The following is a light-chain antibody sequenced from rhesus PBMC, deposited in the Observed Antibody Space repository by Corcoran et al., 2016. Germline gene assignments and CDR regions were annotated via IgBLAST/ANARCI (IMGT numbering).Light chain of an antibody. CDR2: YAT. Sequence: DIQMTQSPSSVSASGGDRVTITCRASQGISSYLAWYQQKPGKAPKLLIYYATTLQSGVPSRFSGSGSGTEFTLPISSLQPEDFATYYCQPYNSLPFTFVPGTKLDI. J-gene: IGKJ3*01. CDR3: QPYNSLPFT. CDR1: QGISSY. V-gene: IGKV1-25*01.